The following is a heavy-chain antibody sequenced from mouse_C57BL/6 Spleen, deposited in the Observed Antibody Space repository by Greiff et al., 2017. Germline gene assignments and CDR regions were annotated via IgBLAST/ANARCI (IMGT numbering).Heavy chain of an antibody. D-gene: IGHD1-1*01. CDR3: AREGSVVADGDY. CDR2: INPNNGGT. CDR1: GYTFTDYY. V-gene: IGHV1-26*01. J-gene: IGHJ2*01. Sequence: EVQLQQSGPELVKPGASVKISCKASGYTFTDYYMNWVKQSHGKSLEWIGDINPNNGGTSYNQKFKGKATLTVDKSSSTAYMELRSLTSEDSAVYYCAREGSVVADGDYWGQGTTLTVSS.